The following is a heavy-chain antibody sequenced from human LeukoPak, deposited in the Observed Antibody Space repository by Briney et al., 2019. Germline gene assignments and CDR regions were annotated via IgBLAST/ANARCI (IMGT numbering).Heavy chain of an antibody. CDR1: GFTFSDYG. D-gene: IGHD3-9*01. CDR3: ARVHTSKDFDWLSRYYFDY. V-gene: IGHV3-30*02. Sequence: GSLRLSCAASGFTFSDYGMHWVRQAPGKGLEWLAFIRYDGTNKYYADSVKGRFTISRDNAKNSLYLQMNSLRAEDTAVYYCARVHTSKDFDWLSRYYFDYWGQGTLVTVSS. CDR2: IRYDGTNK. J-gene: IGHJ4*02.